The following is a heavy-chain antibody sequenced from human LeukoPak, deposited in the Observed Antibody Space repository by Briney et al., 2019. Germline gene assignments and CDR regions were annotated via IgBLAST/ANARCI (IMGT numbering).Heavy chain of an antibody. CDR2: IYPGDSDT. V-gene: IGHV5-51*01. J-gene: IGHJ4*02. D-gene: IGHD3-10*01. CDR3: ARQRLVGGYLSHFDY. CDR1: GYSFTSYW. Sequence: GESLKISCKGSGYSFTSYWIGWVRQMPGKGLEWMGIIYPGDSDTRYSPSFQGQVTTSADKSISTAYLQWSSLKASDTAMYYCARQRLVGGYLSHFDYWGQGTLVTVSS.